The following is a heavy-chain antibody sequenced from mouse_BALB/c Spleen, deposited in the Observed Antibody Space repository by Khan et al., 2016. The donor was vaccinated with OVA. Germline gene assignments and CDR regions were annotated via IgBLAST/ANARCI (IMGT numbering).Heavy chain of an antibody. Sequence: VQLQQSGPELVKPGASVKISCKASGYSFTGYFMIWVMQSHGKSLEWIGRINPHIGETFYNQKFKGKATLTVDESSSTAHMELRSLASEDSAVYYCARIYRSDFDYWGQGTTVTVSS. J-gene: IGHJ2*01. V-gene: IGHV1-20*02. CDR3: ARIYRSDFDY. CDR2: INPHIGET. D-gene: IGHD1-1*01. CDR1: GYSFTGYF.